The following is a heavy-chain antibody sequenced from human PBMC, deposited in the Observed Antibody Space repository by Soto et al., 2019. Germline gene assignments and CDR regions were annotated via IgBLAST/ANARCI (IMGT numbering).Heavy chain of an antibody. CDR1: GFTFSSYA. J-gene: IGHJ4*02. D-gene: IGHD3-3*01. Sequence: GGSLRLSCAASGFTFSSYAMSWVRQAPGKGLEWVSAISGSGGSTYYADSVKGRFTISRDNSKNTLYLQMNSLRAEDTAVYYCAKGGRFLEWLLFVFDYWGQGTLVTVSS. CDR2: ISGSGGST. CDR3: AKGGRFLEWLLFVFDY. V-gene: IGHV3-23*01.